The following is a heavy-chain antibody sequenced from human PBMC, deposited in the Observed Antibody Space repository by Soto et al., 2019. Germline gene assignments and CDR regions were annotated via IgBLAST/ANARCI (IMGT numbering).Heavy chain of an antibody. D-gene: IGHD3-16*01. Sequence: QVQLVDSGGGVVQPGRSLRLSCAASGFTFSTYGMHWVRQAPGKGLEWVALISSDGSSKYYADSVKGRFTISRDNSKNPLFLQMNSLRTGDTAVYYCAKGGGYFSYWGQGTLVTVSS. CDR2: ISSDGSSK. CDR1: GFTFSTYG. J-gene: IGHJ4*02. V-gene: IGHV3-30*18. CDR3: AKGGGYFSY.